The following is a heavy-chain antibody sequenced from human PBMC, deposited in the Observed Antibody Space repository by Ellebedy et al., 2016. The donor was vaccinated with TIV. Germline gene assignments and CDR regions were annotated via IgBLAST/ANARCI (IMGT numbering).Heavy chain of an antibody. CDR3: ARDFDYWSARGMDV. CDR1: GFKFSKYW. D-gene: IGHD3-3*01. V-gene: IGHV3-7*03. CDR2: IKEDGSEK. Sequence: GGSLRLSCAASGFKFSKYWMSWVRQAPGKGLEWVANIKEDGSEKQYIDSVEGRFTISRHNAKNSMSLQMNSLRVEDTAVYYCARDFDYWSARGMDVWGQGTTVTVSS. J-gene: IGHJ6*02.